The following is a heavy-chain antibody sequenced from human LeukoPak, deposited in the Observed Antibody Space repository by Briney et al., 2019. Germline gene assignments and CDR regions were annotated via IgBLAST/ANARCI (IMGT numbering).Heavy chain of an antibody. CDR1: GGSISSGGYY. J-gene: IGHJ4*02. D-gene: IGHD6-19*01. CDR2: IYHSGST. Sequence: SETLSLTCTVSGGSISSGGYYWSWIRQPPGKGLEWIGYIYHSGSTYYNPSLKSRVTISVDRSKNQFSLKLSSVTAADTAVYYCARDRVSSGWLTNFDYWGQGTLVTVSS. CDR3: ARDRVSSGWLTNFDY. V-gene: IGHV4-30-2*01.